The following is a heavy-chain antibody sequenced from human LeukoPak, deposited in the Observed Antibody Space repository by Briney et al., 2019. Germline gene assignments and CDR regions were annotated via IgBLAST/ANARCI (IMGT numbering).Heavy chain of an antibody. Sequence: GGSLRLSCAASGFTFSSYSMNWVRQAPGKGLEWVSSISSSSSYIYYADSVKGRFTISRDNAKSSLYLQMNSLRAEDTAVYYCARARHCSSTSCYLFVNWGQGTLVTVSS. D-gene: IGHD2-2*01. CDR1: GFTFSSYS. V-gene: IGHV3-21*01. J-gene: IGHJ4*02. CDR2: ISSSSSYI. CDR3: ARARHCSSTSCYLFVN.